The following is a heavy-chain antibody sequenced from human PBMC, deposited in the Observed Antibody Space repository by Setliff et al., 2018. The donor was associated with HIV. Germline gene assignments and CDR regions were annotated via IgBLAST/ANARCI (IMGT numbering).Heavy chain of an antibody. CDR3: ARKLRPGHGVDV. D-gene: IGHD3-10*01. Sequence: GGSLRLSCAASGFTFSSYWMHWVRQAPGKGLVCVSRVNNDGTDTIYVDSVKGRFTISRDNAKNSMDLQMNSLRAEDTAIYYCARKLRPGHGVDVWGQGTTVTVSS. CDR1: GFTFSSYW. V-gene: IGHV3-74*01. J-gene: IGHJ6*02. CDR2: VNNDGTDT.